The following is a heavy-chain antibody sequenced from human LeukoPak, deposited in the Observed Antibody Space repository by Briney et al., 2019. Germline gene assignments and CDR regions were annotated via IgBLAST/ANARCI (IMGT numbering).Heavy chain of an antibody. J-gene: IGHJ4*02. D-gene: IGHD3-10*01. CDR3: ARLFNYYGSGSYLSQYYFDY. V-gene: IGHV5-51*01. CDR1: GYTFTSYW. CDR2: IYPGDSDT. Sequence: HGESLKISCKGSGYTFTSYWIGWVRRMPGKGLEWMGIIYPGDSDTRYSPSFQGQVTISADKSITTAYLQWNSLKASDTAMYYCARLFNYYGSGSYLSQYYFDYWGQGTLVTVSS.